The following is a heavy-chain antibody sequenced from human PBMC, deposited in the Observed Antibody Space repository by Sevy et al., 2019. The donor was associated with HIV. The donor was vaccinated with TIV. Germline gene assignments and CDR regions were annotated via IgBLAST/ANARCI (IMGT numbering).Heavy chain of an antibody. CDR3: ARAGQQLVKGFDY. CDR1: GGSISSYY. Sequence: SETLSLTCTVSGGSISSYYWSWIRQPPGKGLEGIGYIYYSGSTNYNPSLKSRVTMSVDTSKNQFSLKLSSVTAADTAVYYCARAGQQLVKGFDYWGQGTLVTVSS. J-gene: IGHJ4*02. D-gene: IGHD6-13*01. CDR2: IYYSGST. V-gene: IGHV4-59*01.